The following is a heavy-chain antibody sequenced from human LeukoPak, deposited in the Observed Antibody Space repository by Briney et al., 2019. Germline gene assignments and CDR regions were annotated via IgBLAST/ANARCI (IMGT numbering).Heavy chain of an antibody. CDR2: IRYDGSNK. V-gene: IGHV3-30*02. CDR1: GFTFSSYG. J-gene: IGHJ4*02. CDR3: AKGNSYESSGYYYSFDS. D-gene: IGHD3-22*01. Sequence: GGSLRLSCAASGFTFSSYGMHWVRQAPGKGLEWVAFIRYDGSNKYYADSVKGRFTISRDNSKNTLYLQMNSLRAEDTAVYYCAKGNSYESSGYYYSFDSWGKGTLVTVSS.